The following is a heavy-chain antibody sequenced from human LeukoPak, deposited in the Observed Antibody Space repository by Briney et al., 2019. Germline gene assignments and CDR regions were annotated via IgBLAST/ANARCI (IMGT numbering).Heavy chain of an antibody. CDR1: GGSFSGYY. D-gene: IGHD3-10*01. CDR3: ARGAEWSGFDY. V-gene: IGHV4-34*01. CDR2: INHSGST. Sequence: SETLSLTCAVYGGSFSGYYWSWIRQPPGKGLEWIGEINHSGSTNYNPSLKSRVTISVDTSKNQFSLKLSSVTAADTAVYYCARGAEWSGFDYWGQGTLVTVSS. J-gene: IGHJ4*02.